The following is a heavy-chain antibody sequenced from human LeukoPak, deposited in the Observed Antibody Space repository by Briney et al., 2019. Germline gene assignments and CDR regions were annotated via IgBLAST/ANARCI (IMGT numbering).Heavy chain of an antibody. J-gene: IGHJ6*04. V-gene: IGHV3-48*03. CDR2: ISSSGSTI. CDR3: TRSGSVVVVVAATRHYYYGMDV. D-gene: IGHD2-15*01. Sequence: QTGGSLRLSCAASGFTFSSYGMNWVRQAPGKGLEWLSYISSSGSTIYFADSVKGRFTISRDNAKNSLYLQMDSLRAEDTAVYYCTRSGSVVVVVAATRHYYYGMDVWGKGTTVTVSS. CDR1: GFTFSSYG.